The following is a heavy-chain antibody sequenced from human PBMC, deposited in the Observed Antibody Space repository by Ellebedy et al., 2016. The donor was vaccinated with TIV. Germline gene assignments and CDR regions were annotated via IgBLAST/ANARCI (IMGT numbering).Heavy chain of an antibody. V-gene: IGHV1-8*01. D-gene: IGHD3-22*01. J-gene: IGHJ6*03. CDR2: INPSSGNT. Sequence: ASVKVSXXASGYTFIIYDINWVRQAPGQGLEWMGWINPSSGNTGYAQKFQGRVTMTRNSSISTAYMELSSLRSEDTAVYYCARVVDSSGYSWALNYYYYMDVWGKGTTVTVSS. CDR1: GYTFIIYD. CDR3: ARVVDSSGYSWALNYYYYMDV.